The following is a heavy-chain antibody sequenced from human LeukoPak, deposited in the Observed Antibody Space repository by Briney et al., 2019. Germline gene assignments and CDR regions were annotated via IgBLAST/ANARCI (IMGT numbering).Heavy chain of an antibody. V-gene: IGHV3-23*01. CDR3: ANRLRYSSSWYYFDY. Sequence: ETLSLTCTVSGGSISSSNYYWGWIRQPPGKGLEWVSAISGSGGSTYYADSVKGRFTISRDNSKNTLYLQMNSLRAEDTAVYYCANRLRYSSSWYYFDYWGQGTLVTVSS. J-gene: IGHJ4*02. CDR1: GGSISSSNYY. D-gene: IGHD6-13*01. CDR2: ISGSGGST.